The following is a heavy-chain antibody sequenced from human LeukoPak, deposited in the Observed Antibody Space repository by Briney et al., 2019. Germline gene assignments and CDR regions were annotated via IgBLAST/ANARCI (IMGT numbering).Heavy chain of an antibody. CDR1: GGSISSYY. V-gene: IGHV4-59*01. CDR2: IYYSGST. J-gene: IGHJ4*02. D-gene: IGHD5-18*01. CDR3: ARSDDPRGYSYGSFDY. Sequence: SETLSLTCTVSGGSISSYYWSWIRQPPGKGLEWIGYIYYSGSTNYNPSLKSRVTISVDTSKNQFSLKLSSVTAADTAVYYCARSDDPRGYSYGSFDYWGQGTLVTVSS.